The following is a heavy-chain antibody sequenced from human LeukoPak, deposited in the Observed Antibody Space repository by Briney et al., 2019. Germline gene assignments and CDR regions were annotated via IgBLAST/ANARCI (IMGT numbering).Heavy chain of an antibody. V-gene: IGHV4-31*03. Sequence: SETLSLTCTVSGGSISIGGYYWSWIRQHPGKGPEWIGYIFYNGNTYYIPSLKSRLTISGDTSENQFSLKLSSVTAADTAVYYCVRNFDSYNAFDIWGQGTMVTVSS. CDR1: GGSISIGGYY. J-gene: IGHJ3*02. D-gene: IGHD3-22*01. CDR3: VRNFDSYNAFDI. CDR2: IFYNGNT.